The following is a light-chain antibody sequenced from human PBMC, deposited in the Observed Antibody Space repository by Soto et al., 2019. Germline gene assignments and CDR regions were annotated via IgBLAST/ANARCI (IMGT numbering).Light chain of an antibody. J-gene: IGKJ1*01. CDR1: QSVSSNF. Sequence: EIVLTQSPGTLSLSPGERTTLSCRASQSVSSNFLDWYKQKPGQAPRLLIYGASSRATGIPDRFSGSGSGTDFTRTISRLEPEDFAVYYCQQYETSPRTFGHRTKVEI. V-gene: IGKV3-20*01. CDR3: QQYETSPRT. CDR2: GAS.